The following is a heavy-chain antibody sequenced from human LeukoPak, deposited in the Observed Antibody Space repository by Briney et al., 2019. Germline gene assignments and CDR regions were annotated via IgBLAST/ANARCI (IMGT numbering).Heavy chain of an antibody. V-gene: IGHV3-11*01. J-gene: IGHJ5*02. CDR1: GFTFSNAW. CDR2: INIGGTNT. Sequence: GGSLRLSCAASGFTFSNAWMSWVRQAPGEGLEWLSYINIGGTNTHYADSVKGRFTISRDNAKKSLYLELTNLRAEDTAVYYCATDGAGFDTWGQGVLVTVSS. CDR3: ATDGAGFDT.